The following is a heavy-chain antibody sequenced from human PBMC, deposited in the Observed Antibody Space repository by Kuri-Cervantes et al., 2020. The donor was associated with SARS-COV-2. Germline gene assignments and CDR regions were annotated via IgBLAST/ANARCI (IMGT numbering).Heavy chain of an antibody. CDR3: ARDLDCSGGSCYSGRDY. V-gene: IGHV7-4-1*02. CDR2: INTNTGNP. CDR1: GYTFTGYY. Sequence: ASVKVSCKASGYTFTGYYMHWVRQAPGQGLEWMGRINTNTGNPTYAQGFTGRFVFSLDTSVSTAYLQISSLKAEDTAVYYCARDLDCSGGSCYSGRDYWGQGALVTVSS. D-gene: IGHD2-15*01. J-gene: IGHJ4*02.